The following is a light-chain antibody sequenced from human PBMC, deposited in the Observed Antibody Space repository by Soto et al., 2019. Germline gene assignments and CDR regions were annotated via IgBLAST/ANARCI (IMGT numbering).Light chain of an antibody. CDR1: HSVSSN. J-gene: IGKJ1*01. CDR2: GAS. CDR3: QQYNTWPRT. Sequence: LVMTQSPATLSVSPGERATLSCRASHSVSSNLAWYQQKPGQAPRLLIYGASTRATAIPARFSGSGSGTEFTLSISSLQSEDFAVYYCQQYNTWPRTFGQGTKV. V-gene: IGKV3-15*01.